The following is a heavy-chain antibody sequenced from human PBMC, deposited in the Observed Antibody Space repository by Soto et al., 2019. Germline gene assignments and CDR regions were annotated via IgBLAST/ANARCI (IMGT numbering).Heavy chain of an antibody. Sequence: QVQLAESGGGLVKPGQSLRLSCATSGFVFSDYYMAWIRQAPGKGLEWIGYIHNGGDIVHYSDAVRGRFRISRGNTKTSMYLQMPSLRAEDTGLYYCARECTKTTVGVVDSWSQGALVSAS. V-gene: IGHV3-11*01. CDR3: ARECTKTTVGVVDS. J-gene: IGHJ4*02. CDR2: IHNGGDIV. D-gene: IGHD3-16*01. CDR1: GFVFSDYY.